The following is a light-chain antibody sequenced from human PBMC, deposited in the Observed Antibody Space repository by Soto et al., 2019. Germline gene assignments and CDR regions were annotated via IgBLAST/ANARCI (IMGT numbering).Light chain of an antibody. V-gene: IGLV2-23*02. CDR3: CSYAGSSIPYV. CDR1: SSDVGSYNL. CDR2: EVS. Sequence: QCVLTQPASVSGAPGQSITISCTGTSSDVGSYNLVSWYQQHPGKAPKLMIYEVSKRPSGVSNRFSGSKSGNTASLTISGLQAEDEADYYCCSYAGSSIPYVFGTGTKVTVL. J-gene: IGLJ1*01.